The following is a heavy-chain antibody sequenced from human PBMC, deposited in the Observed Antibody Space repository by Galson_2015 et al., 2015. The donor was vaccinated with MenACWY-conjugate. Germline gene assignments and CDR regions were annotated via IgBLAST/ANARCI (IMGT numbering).Heavy chain of an antibody. CDR1: GFIFSSYS. D-gene: IGHD4-17*01. CDR3: ARGIGDYVDGSGDC. V-gene: IGHV3-21*01. Sequence: SLRLSCAASGFIFSSYSMNWVRQAPGKGLEWVSSIDSSGSDIYYGDSVKGRFTISRDNAKNSVFLQMNSLRAEDTAVYYCARGIGDYVDGSGDCLGQGTLVTVSS. J-gene: IGHJ4*02. CDR2: IDSSGSDI.